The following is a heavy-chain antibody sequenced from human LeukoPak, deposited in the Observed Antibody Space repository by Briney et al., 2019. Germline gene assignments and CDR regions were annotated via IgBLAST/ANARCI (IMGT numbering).Heavy chain of an antibody. V-gene: IGHV4-39*07. D-gene: IGHD3-9*01. CDR3: ARDSLRYPYYYYYGMDV. J-gene: IGHJ6*04. CDR2: IYYSGST. Sequence: PSETLSLTCTVSGGSISSSSYYWGWIRQPPGKGLEWIGSIYYSGSTYYNPSLKSRVTISVDKSKNQFSLKLSSVTAADTAVYYCARDSLRYPYYYYYGMDVWGKGTTVTVSS. CDR1: GGSISSSSYY.